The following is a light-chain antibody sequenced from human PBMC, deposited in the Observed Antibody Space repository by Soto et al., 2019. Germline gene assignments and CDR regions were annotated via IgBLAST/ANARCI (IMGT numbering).Light chain of an antibody. Sequence: DIEMTQSPSTLSASVGDRVTITCRASQSISSWLAWYQQKPGKAPNLLIYRASSLESGVPSRFSGSGSGTVFTLTISRLQPDYFATYYCQQYNSYPLTFGGGTKVEIK. J-gene: IGKJ4*01. CDR2: RAS. V-gene: IGKV1-5*03. CDR3: QQYNSYPLT. CDR1: QSISSW.